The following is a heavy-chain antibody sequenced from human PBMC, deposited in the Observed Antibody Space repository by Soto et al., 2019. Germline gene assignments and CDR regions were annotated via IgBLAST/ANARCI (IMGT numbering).Heavy chain of an antibody. D-gene: IGHD6-13*01. CDR1: GGSFSGYY. CDR2: INPSGST. J-gene: IGHJ6*03. CDR3: ARGRRWSPSDYYYYYYYMDV. Sequence: QVQLQQWGAGLLKPSETLSLTCAVYGGSFSGYYWSWIRQPPGKGLEWIGEINPSGSTNYNPSLKSRVTISVDTSQNQFSLKLSSVTAADTAVYYCARGRRWSPSDYYYYYYYMDVWGKGTTVTVSS. V-gene: IGHV4-34*01.